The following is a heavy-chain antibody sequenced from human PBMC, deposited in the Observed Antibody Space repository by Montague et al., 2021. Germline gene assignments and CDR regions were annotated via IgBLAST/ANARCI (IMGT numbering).Heavy chain of an antibody. J-gene: IGHJ5*02. CDR2: IYQSGSA. V-gene: IGHV4-34*01. CDR3: AKQDYFVSGTSYKGFDP. CDR1: GGSFSGYW. D-gene: IGHD3-10*01. Sequence: SETRSLTCVVYGGSFSGYWWSWIRQPPGRGLEWIGEIYQSGSAHYNPSLESRVTMSIDTSTNQFSLKLSFATAADTAVYYCAKQDYFVSGTSYKGFDPWGQGILVTVSS.